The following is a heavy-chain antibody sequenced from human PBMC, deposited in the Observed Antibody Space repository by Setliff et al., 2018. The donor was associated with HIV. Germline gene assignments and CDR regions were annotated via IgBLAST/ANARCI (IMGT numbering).Heavy chain of an antibody. CDR1: GGTINTFT. V-gene: IGHV1-69*13. Sequence: SVKVSCKASGGTINTFTITWVRQAPGHGLQWLGGIVPKFGTANYARKFQGRVRITADESTNTSYMELSSLTAEDTAVYYCARPLLRTNTVYGILGNWFDSWGRGTLVTVSS. CDR3: ARPLLRTNTVYGILGNWFDS. J-gene: IGHJ5*01. CDR2: IVPKFGTA. D-gene: IGHD2-8*01.